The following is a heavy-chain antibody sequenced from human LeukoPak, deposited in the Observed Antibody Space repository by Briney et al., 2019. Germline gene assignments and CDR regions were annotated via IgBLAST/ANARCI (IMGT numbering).Heavy chain of an antibody. Sequence: PGGSLRLSCAVSGFTFSNYGMHWVRQAPGKGLEWVAIIWYDGNNKYNADSLEGRFTISRDNSKNMLYLQMNSLKVEDTAVYYCASGLVTGVYDFWGQGTLVTVSS. V-gene: IGHV3-33*01. D-gene: IGHD2-21*02. CDR1: GFTFSNYG. CDR2: IWYDGNNK. J-gene: IGHJ4*02. CDR3: ASGLVTGVYDF.